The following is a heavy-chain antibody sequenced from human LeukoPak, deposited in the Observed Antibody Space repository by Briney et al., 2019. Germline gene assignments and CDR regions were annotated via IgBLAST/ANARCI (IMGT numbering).Heavy chain of an antibody. CDR3: ARGRGYYDSSGYYYVDAFDI. V-gene: IGHV3-53*01. CDR2: IYSGGST. Sequence: GGSLRLSCAASGFTVSSNYMSWVRQAPGKGLEWVSVIYSGGSTYYADSVKGRFTISRDNSKNTLYLQMNSLRAEDTAVYYCARGRGYYDSSGYYYVDAFDIWGQGTMVTVSS. D-gene: IGHD3-22*01. J-gene: IGHJ3*02. CDR1: GFTVSSNY.